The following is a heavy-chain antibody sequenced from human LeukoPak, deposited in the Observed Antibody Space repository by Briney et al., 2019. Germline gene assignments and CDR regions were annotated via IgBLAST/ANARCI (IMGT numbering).Heavy chain of an antibody. CDR3: ARGHIVVVTAIWFDY. CDR1: GGSFSGYY. J-gene: IGHJ4*02. D-gene: IGHD2-21*02. V-gene: IGHV4-34*01. CDR2: INHSGST. Sequence: SETLSLTCAVYGGSFSGYYWSWIRQPPGKGLEWIGEINHSGSTNYNPSLKSRVTISVDTSKNQFSLKLSSVTAADTAVYYCARGHIVVVTAIWFDYWGQGTLVTVSS.